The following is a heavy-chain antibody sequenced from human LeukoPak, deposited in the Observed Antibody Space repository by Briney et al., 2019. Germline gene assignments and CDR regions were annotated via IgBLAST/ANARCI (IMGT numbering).Heavy chain of an antibody. D-gene: IGHD3-10*01. J-gene: IGHJ3*02. V-gene: IGHV3-21*01. Sequence: GGSLRLSCAASGFTFSSYSMNWVRQAPGKGLEWVSSISSSSYIYYADSVKGRFTISRDNAKNSLYLQMNSLRAEDTAVYYCARGPVWFGEPDAFDIWGQGTMVTVSS. CDR2: ISSSSYI. CDR1: GFTFSSYS. CDR3: ARGPVWFGEPDAFDI.